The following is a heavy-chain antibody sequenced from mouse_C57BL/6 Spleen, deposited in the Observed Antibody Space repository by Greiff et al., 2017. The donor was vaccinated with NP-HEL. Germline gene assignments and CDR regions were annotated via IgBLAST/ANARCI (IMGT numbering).Heavy chain of an antibody. CDR3: ARGVRLRGLFAY. CDR1: GYTFTDYY. D-gene: IGHD2-4*01. CDR2: INPNNGGT. Sequence: EVQLQQSGPELVKPGASVKISCKASGYTFTDYYMNWVKQSHGKSLEWIGDINPNNGGTSYNQKFKGKATLTVDKSSSTAYMELRSLTSEDSAVYYCARGVRLRGLFAYWGQGTLVTVSA. J-gene: IGHJ3*01. V-gene: IGHV1-26*01.